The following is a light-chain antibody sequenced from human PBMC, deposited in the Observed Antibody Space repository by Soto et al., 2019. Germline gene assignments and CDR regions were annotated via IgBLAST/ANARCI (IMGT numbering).Light chain of an antibody. J-gene: IGLJ1*01. CDR2: EGS. V-gene: IGLV2-14*01. CDR3: SSYTSSSTV. CDR1: SSDVGSYNY. Sequence: QSVLTQPASVSGSPGQSITISCTGTSSDVGSYNYVSWYQQHPGKAPKLMIYEGSNRPSGVSSRISGSKSGNTASLTISGLQAEDEADYYCSSYTSSSTVFGTGTKLTVL.